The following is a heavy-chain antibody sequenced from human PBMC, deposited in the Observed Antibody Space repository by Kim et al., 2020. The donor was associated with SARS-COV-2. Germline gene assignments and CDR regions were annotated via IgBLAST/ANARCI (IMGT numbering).Heavy chain of an antibody. V-gene: IGHV3-30-3*01. CDR2: ISYDGSNK. Sequence: GGSLRLSCAASGFTFSSYAMHWVRQAPGKGLEWVAVISYDGSNKYYADSVKGRFTISRDNSKNTLYLQMNSLRAEDTAVYYCARAASGLWFGELFFWGQGTLVTVSS. CDR3: ARAASGLWFGELFF. D-gene: IGHD3-10*01. J-gene: IGHJ4*02. CDR1: GFTFSSYA.